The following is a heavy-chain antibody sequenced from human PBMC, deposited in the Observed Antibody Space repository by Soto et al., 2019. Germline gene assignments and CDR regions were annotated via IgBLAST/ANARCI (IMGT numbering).Heavy chain of an antibody. CDR2: ISHSGST. V-gene: IGHV4-30-2*01. D-gene: IGHD4-17*01. J-gene: IGHJ4*02. CDR3: ASTSTTVTTFAY. Sequence: QLQLQESGSGLVKPSQTLSLTCAVAGGSISSGGYSWSWIRQPPGKGLECIGYISHSGSTYYNPSLKSRVTISVDRSKKQFSLKLSSVTAADTAVYYCASTSTTVTTFAYWGQGTLVTVSS. CDR1: GGSISSGGYS.